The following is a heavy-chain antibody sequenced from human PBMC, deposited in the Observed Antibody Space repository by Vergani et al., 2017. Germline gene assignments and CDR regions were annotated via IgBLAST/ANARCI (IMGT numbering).Heavy chain of an antibody. Sequence: QVQLQESGPGLVKPSETLSLTCAVSGYSISSGYYWGWIRQPPGKGLEWIGSIYHSGSTYYNPSLKSRVTISVDTSKNQFSLKLSSVTAADTAVYYCASGRGYDNDAFDIWGQGTMVTVSS. J-gene: IGHJ3*02. CDR3: ASGRGYDNDAFDI. CDR2: IYHSGST. CDR1: GYSISSGYY. D-gene: IGHD3-10*01. V-gene: IGHV4-38-2*01.